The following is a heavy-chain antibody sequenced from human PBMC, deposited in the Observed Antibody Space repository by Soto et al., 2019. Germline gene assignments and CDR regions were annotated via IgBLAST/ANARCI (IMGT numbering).Heavy chain of an antibody. Sequence: GSLRLSCTASGFTFRRHGMHWVRQAPGKGLEWVAVIWDDGSDKKYADSVRGRFTVSRDNSKNTLFLQMSSLRAEDTAVYYCARDPQINSDTSGYVGSWGPGTLVTVSS. CDR2: IWDDGSDK. CDR1: GFTFRRHG. CDR3: ARDPQINSDTSGYVGS. D-gene: IGHD3-22*01. V-gene: IGHV3-33*01. J-gene: IGHJ5*02.